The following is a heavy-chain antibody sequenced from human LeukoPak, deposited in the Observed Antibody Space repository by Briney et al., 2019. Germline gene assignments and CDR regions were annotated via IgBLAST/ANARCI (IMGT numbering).Heavy chain of an antibody. V-gene: IGHV1-69*06. CDR1: GGTFSSYA. Sequence: SVKVSCKASGGTFSSYAISWVRQAPGQGLEWMGGINPIFGTANYAQKFQGRVTITADKSTSTAYMELSSLRSEDTAVYYCARDRDYGSGSPSFDYWGQGTLVTVSS. D-gene: IGHD3-10*01. CDR2: INPIFGTA. CDR3: ARDRDYGSGSPSFDY. J-gene: IGHJ4*02.